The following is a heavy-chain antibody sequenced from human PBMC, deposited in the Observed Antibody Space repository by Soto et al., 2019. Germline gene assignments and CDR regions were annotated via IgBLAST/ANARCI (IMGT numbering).Heavy chain of an antibody. V-gene: IGHV3-7*01. D-gene: IGHD3-3*01. CDR3: ARDQSQFWSGYFESYYYYGMGV. CDR2: IKQDGSEK. Sequence: GGSLRLSCAASGFTFSSYWMSWVRQAPGKGLEWVANIKQDGSEKYYVDSVKGRFTISRDNAKNSLYLQMNSLRAEDTAVYYCARDQSQFWSGYFESYYYYGMGVWGQGTTVTVSS. CDR1: GFTFSSYW. J-gene: IGHJ6*02.